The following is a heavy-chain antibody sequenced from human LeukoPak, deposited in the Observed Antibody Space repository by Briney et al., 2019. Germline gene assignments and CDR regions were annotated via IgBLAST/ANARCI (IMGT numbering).Heavy chain of an antibody. CDR1: GGSIISNDYY. CDR2: IHYTGAT. D-gene: IGHD3-22*01. CDR3: ARDSRYDSSGHAP. J-gene: IGHJ5*02. V-gene: IGHV4-39*07. Sequence: SETLSLTCTVSGGSIISNDYYWAWIRQPPGKGLEWIGSIHYTGATYYSLSLKSRVTISVDTSRSQFSLRASSVTAADTAVYYCARDSRYDSSGHAPWGQGSLVTVSS.